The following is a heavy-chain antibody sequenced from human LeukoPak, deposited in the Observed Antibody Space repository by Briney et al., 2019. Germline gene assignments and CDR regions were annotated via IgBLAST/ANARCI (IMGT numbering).Heavy chain of an antibody. CDR2: VSKDGSEK. CDR3: AKGGGYEAQYYYYYLDV. J-gene: IGHJ6*03. D-gene: IGHD5-12*01. CDR1: GFAFSNYW. Sequence: GGSLRLSCAASGFAFSNYWMSWVRQAPGKGLEWVASVSKDGSEKEYVDSVKGRFTISRDNAKNSLYLQMKSLRAEDTAVYYCAKGGGYEAQYYYYYLDVWGKGTTVTISS. V-gene: IGHV3-7*01.